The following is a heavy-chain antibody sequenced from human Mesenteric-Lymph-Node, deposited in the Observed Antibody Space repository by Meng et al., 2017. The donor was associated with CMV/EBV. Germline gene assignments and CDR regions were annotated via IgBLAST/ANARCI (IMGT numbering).Heavy chain of an antibody. D-gene: IGHD3-22*01. CDR3: ARAYNSDTSGYSGSFGY. J-gene: IGHJ4*02. V-gene: IGHV3-23*01. CDR1: GFTFSSYA. Sequence: GGSLRLSCAASGFTFSSYAMSWVRQAPGKGLEWVSSISASGGTTYYADSVKGRFSISRDNSKNTLYLQMNSLRAEDTAVYYCARAYNSDTSGYSGSFGYWGQGTLVTVSS. CDR2: ISASGGTT.